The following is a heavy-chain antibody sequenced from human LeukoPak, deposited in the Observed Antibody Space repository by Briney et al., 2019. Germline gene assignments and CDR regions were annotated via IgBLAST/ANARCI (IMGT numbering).Heavy chain of an antibody. CDR2: IIPIFGTA. CDR3: ARSRCSSTSSYANWFDP. Sequence: ASVKVSCKASGGTFSSYAISWVRQAPGQGLEWMGGIIPIFGTANYAQKFQGRVTITADESTSTAYMELSSLRSEDTAVYYCARSRCSSTSSYANWFDPWGQGTLVTVSS. D-gene: IGHD2-2*01. V-gene: IGHV1-69*13. J-gene: IGHJ5*02. CDR1: GGTFSSYA.